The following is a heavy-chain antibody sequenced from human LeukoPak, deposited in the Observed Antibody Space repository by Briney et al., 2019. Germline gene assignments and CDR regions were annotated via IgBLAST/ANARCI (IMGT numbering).Heavy chain of an antibody. V-gene: IGHV3-21*01. J-gene: IGHJ5*02. CDR3: AREGSSIAAATNWFDP. D-gene: IGHD6-13*01. CDR2: ISSSSSYI. CDR1: GFTFSSYS. Sequence: PGGSLRLSCAASGFTFSSYSMNWVRQAPGKGLEWVSSISSSSSYIYYADSVKGRFTISRDNAKNSLYLQMNSLRAVDTAVYYCAREGSSIAAATNWFDPWGQGTLVTVSS.